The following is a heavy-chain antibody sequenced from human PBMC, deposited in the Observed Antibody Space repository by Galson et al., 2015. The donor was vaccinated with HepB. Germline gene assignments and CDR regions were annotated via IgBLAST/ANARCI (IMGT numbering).Heavy chain of an antibody. CDR2: ITWNSGSI. D-gene: IGHD3-10*01. Sequence: SLRLSCAASGFTFDDYAMHWVRQPPAKGLEWVSGITWNSGSIGYGDSVKGRFTISRDNARNSLYLQMNSLRTEDTALYYCTRGPYASGSQFDYWGQGTLVTVSS. CDR3: TRGPYASGSQFDY. CDR1: GFTFDDYA. V-gene: IGHV3-9*01. J-gene: IGHJ4*02.